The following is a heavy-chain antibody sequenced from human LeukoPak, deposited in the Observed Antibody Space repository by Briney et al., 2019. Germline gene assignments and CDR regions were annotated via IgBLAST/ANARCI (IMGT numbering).Heavy chain of an antibody. V-gene: IGHV3-23*01. CDR1: GFTFSSYA. Sequence: GGSLRLSCAASGFTFSSYAMSWVRQAPGKGLEWVSAISGSGGSTYYADSVKGRFTISRDNSKNSLYLQMNSLRAEDTALFYCARATYCGGDCYSSYFDYWGQGTLVTVSS. D-gene: IGHD2-21*02. CDR3: ARATYCGGDCYSSYFDY. J-gene: IGHJ4*02. CDR2: ISGSGGST.